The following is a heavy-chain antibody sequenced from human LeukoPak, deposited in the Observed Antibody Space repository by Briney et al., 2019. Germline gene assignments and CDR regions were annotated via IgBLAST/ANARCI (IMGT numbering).Heavy chain of an antibody. D-gene: IGHD3-22*01. CDR3: ARRPYDSSGYYFHYFDY. CDR2: IYYSGST. Sequence: SQTLSLTCSVSGGSISSGDYYWSWIRQPPGKGLEWIGYIYYSGSTYYNPSLKSRVTISVDTSKNQFSLKLSSVTAADTAVYYCARRPYDSSGYYFHYFDYWGQGTLVTVSS. CDR1: GGSISSGDYY. V-gene: IGHV4-30-4*08. J-gene: IGHJ4*02.